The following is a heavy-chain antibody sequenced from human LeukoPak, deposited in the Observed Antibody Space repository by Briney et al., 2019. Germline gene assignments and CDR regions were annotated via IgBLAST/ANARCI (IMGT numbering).Heavy chain of an antibody. CDR3: AKDLMDIVVVPAAMAVGGYFDY. V-gene: IGHV3-23*01. D-gene: IGHD2-2*03. Sequence: AISGSGGSTYYADSVKGRFTISRDNSKNTLHLQMNSLRAEDTAVYYCAKDLMDIVVVPAAMAVGGYFDYWGQGTLVTVSS. CDR2: ISGSGGST. J-gene: IGHJ4*02.